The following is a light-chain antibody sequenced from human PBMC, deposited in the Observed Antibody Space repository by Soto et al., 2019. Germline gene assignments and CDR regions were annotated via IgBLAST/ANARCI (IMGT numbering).Light chain of an antibody. CDR2: SIN. CDR3: LLYSGGAQV. Sequence: QAVVTQEPSLTVSPGETVTLTCASSTGAVTSGYYPNWFQQKPGQAPRPLIYSINNKHSWTPDRFSGSLLGDKAALTLSGLQPEDEAEYYCLLYSGGAQVFGGGTKLTVL. V-gene: IGLV7-43*01. J-gene: IGLJ3*02. CDR1: TGAVTSGYY.